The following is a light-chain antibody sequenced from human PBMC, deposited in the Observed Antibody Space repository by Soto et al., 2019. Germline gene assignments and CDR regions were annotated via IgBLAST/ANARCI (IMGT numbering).Light chain of an antibody. J-gene: IGKJ4*01. CDR1: QAISSY. Sequence: DIQLTQSPSFLSASVGDRVTITCRASQAISSYLAWYQQKPGRAPKLLIYAASTLQNGAPSRFSGSGSGTEFTLTISSLQPEDFASYYCQQLDSYPVTFGGGTKVEI. CDR3: QQLDSYPVT. CDR2: AAS. V-gene: IGKV1-9*01.